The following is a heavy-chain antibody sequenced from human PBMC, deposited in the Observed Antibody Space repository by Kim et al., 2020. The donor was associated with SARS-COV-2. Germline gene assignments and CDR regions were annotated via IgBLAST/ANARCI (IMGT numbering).Heavy chain of an antibody. CDR2: INHSGST. CDR1: GGSFSGYY. Sequence: SETLSLTCAVYGGSFSGYYWSWIRQPPGKGLEWIGEINHSGSTNYNPSLKSRVTISVDTPKNQFSLKLSSVTAADTAVYYCASEGGYCSSTSCYKDAFFDIWGQGTMVTVSS. CDR3: ASEGGYCSSTSCYKDAFFDI. V-gene: IGHV4-34*01. J-gene: IGHJ3*02. D-gene: IGHD2-2*02.